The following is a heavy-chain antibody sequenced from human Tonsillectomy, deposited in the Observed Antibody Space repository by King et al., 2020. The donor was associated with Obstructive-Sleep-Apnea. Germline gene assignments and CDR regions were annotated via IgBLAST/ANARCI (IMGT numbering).Heavy chain of an antibody. V-gene: IGHV1-18*04. J-gene: IGHJ4*02. Sequence: HVQLVESGAEVKKPGASVKVSCTASGYTFAHYGIHWVRQAPGQGLEWMGWISAYTGGTYYEQQIQDRVTMTTDISTSTAYMELRSLKSDDTAMYYCTRSSSQVAGPDFWGQGTLVTVSS. CDR2: ISAYTGGT. CDR1: GYTFAHYG. D-gene: IGHD6-19*01. CDR3: TRSSSQVAGPDF.